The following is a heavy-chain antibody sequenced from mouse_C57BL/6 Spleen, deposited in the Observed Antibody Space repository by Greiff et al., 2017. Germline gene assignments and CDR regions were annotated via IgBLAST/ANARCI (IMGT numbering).Heavy chain of an antibody. Sequence: EVQLQQSGPELVKPGASVKIPCKASGYTFTDYNMDWVKQSHGKSLEWIGDINPNNGGTNYNQKFKGKATLTVDKSSSTAYMELRSLTSEDTAVYYCARRGRYGNVFDYWGQGTTLTVSS. CDR1: GYTFTDYN. V-gene: IGHV1-18*01. J-gene: IGHJ2*01. D-gene: IGHD2-10*02. CDR3: ARRGRYGNVFDY. CDR2: INPNNGGT.